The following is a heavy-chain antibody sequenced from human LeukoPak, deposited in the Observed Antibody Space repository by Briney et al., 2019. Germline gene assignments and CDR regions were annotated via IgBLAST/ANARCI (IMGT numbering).Heavy chain of an antibody. J-gene: IGHJ4*02. Sequence: SQTLSLTCTVSGGSINSGDYYGSWIRQPPGKGLEWFGYIYYSGNTYYNPSLKSRITISIDTSRNQFSLRLTSVTAADTAVYYCARYHFGYYFDYWGQGTLVTVSS. D-gene: IGHD3-10*01. V-gene: IGHV4-30-4*01. CDR2: IYYSGNT. CDR1: GGSINSGDYY. CDR3: ARYHFGYYFDY.